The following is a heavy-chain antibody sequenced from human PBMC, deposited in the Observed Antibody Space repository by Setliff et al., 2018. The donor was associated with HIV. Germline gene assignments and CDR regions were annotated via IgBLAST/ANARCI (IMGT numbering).Heavy chain of an antibody. CDR2: LSGNGETA. V-gene: IGHV3-23*01. J-gene: IGHJ4*02. Sequence: GGSLRLSCAASGFTFSSYGMNWVRQAPGKGLEWVSSLSGNGETAYYADSVKGRFAISRDNSQNTLYLQMNSLSADDTAIYYCARLDDYHDFWGQGTLVTVSS. D-gene: IGHD3-16*01. CDR1: GFTFSSYG. CDR3: ARLDDYHDF.